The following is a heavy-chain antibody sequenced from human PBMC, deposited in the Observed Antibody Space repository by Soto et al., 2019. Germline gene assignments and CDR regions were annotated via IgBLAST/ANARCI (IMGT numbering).Heavy chain of an antibody. J-gene: IGHJ4*02. D-gene: IGHD1-26*01. Sequence: GGSLRLSCAASGFPFSTYGMHSVRQAPGKGLEWVSSIDPSSVYIFYAASLQGRFTVSRANAQNSFYLQMNSLRAEDTAVYYCARSLVRGAPDSWGQGTLVTVS. CDR3: ARSLVRGAPDS. V-gene: IGHV3-21*01. CDR2: IDPSSVYI. CDR1: GFPFSTYG.